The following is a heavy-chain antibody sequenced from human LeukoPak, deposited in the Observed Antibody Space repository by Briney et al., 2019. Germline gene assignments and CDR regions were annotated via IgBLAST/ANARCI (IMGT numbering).Heavy chain of an antibody. CDR3: TTAFYIDGDPGY. CDR2: FDPEDGDT. Sequence: ASVKVSCKVSGHTLIELPIHWVRQAPGNRFEWMGGFDPEDGDTIYAQRFQGRVTMTEDTSIETAYMEMSSLRFDDTAVYYCTTAFYIDGDPGYWGQGTLVTVSS. J-gene: IGHJ4*02. CDR1: GHTLIELP. D-gene: IGHD4-17*01. V-gene: IGHV1-24*01.